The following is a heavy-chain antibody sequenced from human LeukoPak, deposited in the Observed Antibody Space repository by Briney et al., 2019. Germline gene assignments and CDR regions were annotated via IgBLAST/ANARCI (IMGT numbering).Heavy chain of an antibody. Sequence: PSETLSLTCTVSGGSISSYYWSWIRQPPGKGLEWIGYIYYSGSTNYNPSLKSRVTISVDTSKNQFSLKLSSVTAADTAVYYCAKSYYDFWSGYYQTFDYWGQGTLVTVSS. D-gene: IGHD3-3*01. V-gene: IGHV4-59*01. J-gene: IGHJ4*02. CDR2: IYYSGST. CDR1: GGSISSYY. CDR3: AKSYYDFWSGYYQTFDY.